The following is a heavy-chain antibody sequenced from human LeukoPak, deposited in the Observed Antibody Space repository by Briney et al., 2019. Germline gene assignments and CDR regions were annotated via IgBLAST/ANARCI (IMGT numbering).Heavy chain of an antibody. J-gene: IGHJ5*02. CDR2: ISGSGGST. CDR1: GFTFSSYA. CDR3: AKDRGYCSSTSCYKALLS. Sequence: PGGSLRLSCAASGFTFSSYAMSWVRQAPGKGLEWVSAISGSGGSTYYADSVKGRFTISRDNSKNTLYLQMNSLRAEDTAVYYCAKDRGYCSSTSCYKALLSWGQGTLVTVSS. D-gene: IGHD2-2*02. V-gene: IGHV3-23*01.